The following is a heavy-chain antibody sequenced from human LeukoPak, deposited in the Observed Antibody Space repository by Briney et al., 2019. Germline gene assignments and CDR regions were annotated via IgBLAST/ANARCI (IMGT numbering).Heavy chain of an antibody. CDR3: ARGYGYCSGGSCQSDAFDI. V-gene: IGHV3-48*04. D-gene: IGHD2-15*01. CDR2: ISSSSSTI. J-gene: IGHJ3*02. CDR1: GFTFSSYS. Sequence: GGSLRLSCAASGFTFSSYSMNWVRQAPGKGLEWVSYISSSSSTIYYADSVKGRFTISRDNAKNSLYLQMNSLRAEDTAVYYCARGYGYCSGGSCQSDAFDIWGQGTMVTVSS.